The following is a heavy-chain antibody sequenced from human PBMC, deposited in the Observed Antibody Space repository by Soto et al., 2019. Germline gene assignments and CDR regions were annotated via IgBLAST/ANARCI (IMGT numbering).Heavy chain of an antibody. CDR3: ARRGWDYDSSGYYAF. J-gene: IGHJ4*02. CDR1: GGTFSSYA. Sequence: SVKVSCKASGGTFSSYAISWVRQAPGQGLEWMGGIVPIFGTANYAQKFQGRVTITADESASTAYMELSSLRSEDTAVYYCARRGWDYDSSGYYAFWGQGTLVTVSS. CDR2: IVPIFGTA. D-gene: IGHD3-22*01. V-gene: IGHV1-69*13.